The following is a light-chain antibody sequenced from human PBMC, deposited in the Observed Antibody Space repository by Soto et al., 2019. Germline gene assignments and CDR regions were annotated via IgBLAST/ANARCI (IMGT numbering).Light chain of an antibody. V-gene: IGKV3-20*01. J-gene: IGKJ2*01. CDR2: DVS. CDR1: QSVRSSF. CDR3: QQYEDSVLYT. Sequence: EIVLTQSPGTLSLSPGERANLSCRASQSVRSSFFAWYQQKPGQAPRLLIYDVSIRATGTPDRFSGSGSGTDFTLTINRLEPEDFAMYYCQQYEDSVLYTFGQGTKLEI.